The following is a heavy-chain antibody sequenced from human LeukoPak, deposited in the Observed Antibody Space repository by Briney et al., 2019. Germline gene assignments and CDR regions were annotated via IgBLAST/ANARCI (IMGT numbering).Heavy chain of an antibody. CDR2: IIPILGIA. D-gene: IGHD1-14*01. CDR1: GGTFSSYA. V-gene: IGHV1-69*04. CDR3: ARGLYRYYYYGMDV. Sequence: ASVKVSCKASGGTFSSYAISWVRQAPGQGLEWMGRIIPILGIANYAQKFQGRVTITADKSTSTAYMELSSLRSKDTAVYYCARGLYRYYYYGMDVWGQGTTVTVSS. J-gene: IGHJ6*02.